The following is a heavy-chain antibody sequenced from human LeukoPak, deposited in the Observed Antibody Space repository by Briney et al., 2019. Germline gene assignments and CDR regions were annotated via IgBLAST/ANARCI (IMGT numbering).Heavy chain of an antibody. V-gene: IGHV1-18*01. CDR2: ISAYNGNT. CDR3: ARDPYYYGSGSYFVPLSDYYYYGMDV. J-gene: IGHJ6*02. D-gene: IGHD3-10*01. CDR1: GYTFTSYG. Sequence: ASVKVSCKASGYTFTSYGISWVRQAPGQGLEWMGWISAYNGNTNYAQELQGRVTMTTDTSTSTAYMELRSLRSDDTAVYYCARDPYYYGSGSYFVPLSDYYYYGMDVWGQGTTVTVSS.